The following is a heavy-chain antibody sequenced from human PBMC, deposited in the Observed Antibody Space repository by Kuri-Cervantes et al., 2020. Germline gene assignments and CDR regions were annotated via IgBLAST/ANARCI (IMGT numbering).Heavy chain of an antibody. CDR1: GFTFSTAW. CDR2: ISGSGGST. D-gene: IGHD3-10*01. J-gene: IGHJ4*02. V-gene: IGHV3-23*01. Sequence: GGSLRLSCAASGFTFSTAWMSWVRQAPGKGLEWVSAISGSGGSTYYADSVKGRFTISRDNSKNTLYLQMNSLRAEDTAVYYCAKDPWLMGFGEDLDYWGQGTLVTVSS. CDR3: AKDPWLMGFGEDLDY.